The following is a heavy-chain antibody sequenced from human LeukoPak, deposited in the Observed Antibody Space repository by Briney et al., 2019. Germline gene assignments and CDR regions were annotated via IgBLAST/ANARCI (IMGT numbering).Heavy chain of an antibody. V-gene: IGHV1-2*06. Sequence: ASVKVSCKASGYTFTGYYMHWVRQAPGQGLEWVGRINPNSGGTNYAQKFQGRVTMTRDTSISTAYMELSRLRSDDTAVYYCARDLMAEEDIVVVVAATGFDYWGQGTLVTVSS. CDR3: ARDLMAEEDIVVVVAATGFDY. CDR1: GYTFTGYY. CDR2: INPNSGGT. J-gene: IGHJ4*02. D-gene: IGHD2-15*01.